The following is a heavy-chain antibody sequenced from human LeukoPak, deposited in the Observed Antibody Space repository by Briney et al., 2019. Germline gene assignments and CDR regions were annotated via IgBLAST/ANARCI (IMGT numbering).Heavy chain of an antibody. V-gene: IGHV3-23*01. CDR1: GFTFSTYS. CDR2: ISGSGGST. CDR3: ARVVGAYDAFDI. J-gene: IGHJ3*02. Sequence: PGGSLRLSCAASGFTFSTYSMNWVRQAPGKGLEWVSAISGSGGSTYYADSVKGRFTISRDNSKNTLYLQMNSLRAEDTAVYYCARVVGAYDAFDIWGQGTMVTVSS. D-gene: IGHD1-26*01.